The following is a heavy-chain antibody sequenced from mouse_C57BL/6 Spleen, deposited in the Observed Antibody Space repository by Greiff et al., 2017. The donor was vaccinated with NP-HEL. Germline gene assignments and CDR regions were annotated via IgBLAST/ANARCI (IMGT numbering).Heavy chain of an antibody. V-gene: IGHV1-82*01. CDR1: GYAFSSSW. D-gene: IGHD1-1*01. Sequence: QVQLQQSGPELVKPGASVKISCKASGYAFSSSWMNWVKQRPGQGLEWIGRIYPGDGDTNYNGKFKGKATLTADKSSSTAYMQLSSLTSEDSAVYFCASGSSSWYFDVWGTGTTVTVSS. CDR2: IYPGDGDT. CDR3: ASGSSSWYFDV. J-gene: IGHJ1*03.